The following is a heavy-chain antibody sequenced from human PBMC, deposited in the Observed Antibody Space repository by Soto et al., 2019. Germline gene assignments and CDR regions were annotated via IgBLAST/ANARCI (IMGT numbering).Heavy chain of an antibody. Sequence: SVKVSCKASGGTFSSYAISWVRQAPGQGLEWMGGIIPIFGTANYAQKFQGRVTITADESTSTAYMELSSLRSEDTAVYYCARVKLEDSSGYYHFDYWGQGTLVTVSS. J-gene: IGHJ4*02. CDR3: ARVKLEDSSGYYHFDY. CDR2: IIPIFGTA. D-gene: IGHD3-22*01. V-gene: IGHV1-69*13. CDR1: GGTFSSYA.